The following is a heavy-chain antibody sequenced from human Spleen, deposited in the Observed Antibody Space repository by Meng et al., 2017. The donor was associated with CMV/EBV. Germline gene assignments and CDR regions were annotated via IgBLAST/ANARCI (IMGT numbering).Heavy chain of an antibody. D-gene: IGHD5-12*01. Sequence: SETLSLTCAVYGGSFSAHYWNWIRQPPGKGLEWIGEIDHRGSTNYNPSLKSRVTISVDTSKRQFSLKLSSVTAADTAVYYCAMATIFQWFDPWGQGTLVTVSS. CDR2: IDHRGST. J-gene: IGHJ5*02. CDR3: AMATIFQWFDP. V-gene: IGHV4-34*01. CDR1: GGSFSAHY.